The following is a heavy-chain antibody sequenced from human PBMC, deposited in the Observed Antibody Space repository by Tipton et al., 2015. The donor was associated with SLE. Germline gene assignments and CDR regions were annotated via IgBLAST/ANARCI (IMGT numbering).Heavy chain of an antibody. CDR2: IYYSGST. D-gene: IGHD7-27*01. CDR3: ARAGGSNWGYYYYYYYMDV. Sequence: TLSLTCTVPGGSISSYYWSWIRQPPGKGLEWIGYIYYSGSTNYNPSLKSRVTISVDTSKNQFSLKLSSVTAADTAVYYCARAGGSNWGYYYYYYYMDVWGKGTTVTVSS. J-gene: IGHJ6*03. V-gene: IGHV4-59*01. CDR1: GGSISSYY.